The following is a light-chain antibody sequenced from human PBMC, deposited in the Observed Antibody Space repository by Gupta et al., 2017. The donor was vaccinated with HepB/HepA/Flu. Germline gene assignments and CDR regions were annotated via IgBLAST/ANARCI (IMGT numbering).Light chain of an antibody. V-gene: IGKV3-20*01. CDR2: GAS. CDR3: QQDGSSPT. CDR1: QSVGSNY. Sequence: EIVLTHSPGPLSLSPGERATLSCRASQSVGSNYLAWYQQMPGQAPRLLIYGASTRATGIPDRFSGSGSGTDFTLTSSRLEPEDCEVYYCQQDGSSPTFGQGTRVEIK. J-gene: IGKJ1*01.